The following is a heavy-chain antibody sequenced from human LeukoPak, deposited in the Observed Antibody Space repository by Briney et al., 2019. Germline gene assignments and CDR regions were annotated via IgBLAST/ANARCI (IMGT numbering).Heavy chain of an antibody. CDR2: IIPKSGGT. Sequence: ASVKVSCKASGYTFTDYYIHWWRQAPGQRLEWMGWIIPKSGGTNYAQKFQGRVTMTRDTSITTAYMELSRVKSDDTAVYYCARRYCSRTSCYYFDYWGQGTLVTVSS. CDR1: GYTFTDYY. D-gene: IGHD2-2*01. CDR3: ARRYCSRTSCYYFDY. J-gene: IGHJ4*02. V-gene: IGHV1-2*02.